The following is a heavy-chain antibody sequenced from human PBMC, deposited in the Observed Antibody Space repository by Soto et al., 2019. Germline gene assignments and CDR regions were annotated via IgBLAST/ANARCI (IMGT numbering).Heavy chain of an antibody. CDR3: TRLVVVATSGYVGFDH. J-gene: IGHJ4*02. CDR1: GGSIFSSDYY. D-gene: IGHD2-15*01. Sequence: QLQLHESGPGQVKPSETLSLTCSVSGGSIFSSDYYWGWIRQAPGKGLEWIGRMSYSGSTLHNPSLRSRVTMSVDTPKSQFSLKLTSVTATDTALYYCTRLVVVATSGYVGFDHWGQGSLVTVSS. V-gene: IGHV4-39*01. CDR2: MSYSGST.